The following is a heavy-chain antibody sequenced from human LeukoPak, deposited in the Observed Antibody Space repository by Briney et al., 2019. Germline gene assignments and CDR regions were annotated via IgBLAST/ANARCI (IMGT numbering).Heavy chain of an antibody. J-gene: IGHJ3*02. CDR1: GGSISSYY. Sequence: TPSETLSLTCTVSGGSISSYYWSWIRQPPGKGLEWIGYIYYSGSTNHNPSLKSRVTISVDTSKNQFSLKLSSVTAADTAVYYCARVAGIHIVVERRAFDIWGQGTMVTVSS. CDR2: IYYSGST. D-gene: IGHD2-21*01. CDR3: ARVAGIHIVVERRAFDI. V-gene: IGHV4-59*01.